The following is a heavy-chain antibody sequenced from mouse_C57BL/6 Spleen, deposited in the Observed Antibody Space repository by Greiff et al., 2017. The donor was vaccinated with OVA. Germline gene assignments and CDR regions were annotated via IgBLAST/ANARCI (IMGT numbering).Heavy chain of an antibody. V-gene: IGHV1-61*01. CDR2: IYPSDSET. CDR3: ARGAPAWFAY. Sequence: VQLQQPGAELVRPGSSVKLSCKASGSTFTSYWMDWVKQRPGQGLEWIGNIYPSDSETHYNQKFKDKATLTVDKSSSTAYMQLSSLTSEDSAVYYCARGAPAWFAYWGQGTLVTVSA. CDR1: GSTFTSYW. J-gene: IGHJ3*01.